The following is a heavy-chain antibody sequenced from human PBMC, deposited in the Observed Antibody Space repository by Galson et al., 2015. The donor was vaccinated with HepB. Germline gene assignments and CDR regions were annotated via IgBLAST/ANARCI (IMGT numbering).Heavy chain of an antibody. CDR1: GFTFSPYW. CDR3: VRAANIGAAGKLYDY. CDR2: INNDGSDT. J-gene: IGHJ4*02. Sequence: SLRLSCAASGFTFSPYWIHGVRQAPGKGLMWVSRINNDGSDTDYADFVKGRFTISRDNAKNTVYLQMNSLRAEDTAVYYCVRAANIGAAGKLYDYWGQGTLVTVSS. D-gene: IGHD6-13*01. V-gene: IGHV3-74*01.